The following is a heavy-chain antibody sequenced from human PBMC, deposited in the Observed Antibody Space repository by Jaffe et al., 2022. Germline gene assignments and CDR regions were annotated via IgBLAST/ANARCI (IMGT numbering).Heavy chain of an antibody. J-gene: IGHJ4*02. CDR2: IRGSGDGRT. Sequence: EVELLESGGGLVQPGESLRLSCVASGFRFSTFAMNWVRQAPGKGLEWVSAIRGSGDGRTYDADSVKGRFTISRDNSKNTLYLQMNGLRAEDTAVYYCAKGDYDFWSGYRGNYFDYWGQGTLVTVSS. V-gene: IGHV3-23*01. CDR3: AKGDYDFWSGYRGNYFDY. CDR1: GFRFSTFA. D-gene: IGHD3-3*01.